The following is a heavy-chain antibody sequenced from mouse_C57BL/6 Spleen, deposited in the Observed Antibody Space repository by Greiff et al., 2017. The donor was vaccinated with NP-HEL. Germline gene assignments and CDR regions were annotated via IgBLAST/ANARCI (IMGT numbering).Heavy chain of an antibody. Sequence: EVKLMESGPGLVKPSQSLSLTCSVTGYSITSGYYWNWIRQFPGNKLEWMGYISYDGSNNYNPSLKNRISITRDTSKNQFFLKLNSVTTEDTATYYCARARLPPMDYWGQGTSVTVSS. V-gene: IGHV3-6*01. J-gene: IGHJ4*01. D-gene: IGHD2-2*01. CDR2: ISYDGSN. CDR1: GYSITSGYY. CDR3: ARARLPPMDY.